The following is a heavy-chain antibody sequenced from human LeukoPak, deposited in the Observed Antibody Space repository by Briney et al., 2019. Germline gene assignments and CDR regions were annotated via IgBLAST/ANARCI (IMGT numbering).Heavy chain of an antibody. CDR3: AGLIRPGWFDP. D-gene: IGHD1-14*01. Sequence: SETLSLTCTVSGDSISSSSYYWGWVRQPPGKGLEWIANLYHSGSTYYNPSLKSRVTISVDTSKNQFSLKLSSVTAADTAVYYCAGLIRPGWFDPWGQGTLVTVSS. CDR2: LYHSGST. V-gene: IGHV4-39*01. J-gene: IGHJ5*02. CDR1: GDSISSSSYY.